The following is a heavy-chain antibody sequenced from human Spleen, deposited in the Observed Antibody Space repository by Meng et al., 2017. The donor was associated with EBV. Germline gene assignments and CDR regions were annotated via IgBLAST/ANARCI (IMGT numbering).Heavy chain of an antibody. CDR2: ISNSGST. D-gene: IGHD3-3*01. CDR1: GGSISSGNYY. CDR3: ARAEWSAPYYFDY. Sequence: QGQLQESGPGLVKPSQTLSRPGDVSGGSISSGNYYWSWIRQPPGKGLEWIGYISNSGSTYYNPSLKSRVTISVDTSENQFSLKLSSVTAADTAVYFCARAEWSAPYYFDYWGQGTLVTVSS. V-gene: IGHV4-30-4*01. J-gene: IGHJ4*02.